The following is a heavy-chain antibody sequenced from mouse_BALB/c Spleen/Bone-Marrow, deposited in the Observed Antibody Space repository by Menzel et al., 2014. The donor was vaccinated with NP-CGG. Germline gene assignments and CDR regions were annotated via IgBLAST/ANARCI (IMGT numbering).Heavy chain of an antibody. D-gene: IGHD2-14*01. J-gene: IGHJ1*01. Sequence: VQLQQSGAELVKPGASVKLSCTASGFNIKDTYMHWVKQRPEQGLEWIGRIDPANGNTKYDPKFQGKATIIADTSSNTAYVQLSSLTSEDTAVYYCTSYKYGWYFDVWGAGTTATASS. CDR1: GFNIKDTY. V-gene: IGHV14-3*02. CDR3: TSYKYGWYFDV. CDR2: IDPANGNT.